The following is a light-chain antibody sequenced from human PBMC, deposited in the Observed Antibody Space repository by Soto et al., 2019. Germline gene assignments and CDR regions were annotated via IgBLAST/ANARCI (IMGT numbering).Light chain of an antibody. CDR3: QQYNTYPYT. V-gene: IGKV1-5*03. CDR2: KAS. J-gene: IGKJ2*01. Sequence: DIQMTQSPSTLSASVGDRVTITCRASESISTWLAWYQQKPGEEPKFLIYKASRLEGGVPSRFGGSGSGTEFTLTISGLQPDDFATYYCQQYNTYPYTFGQGTKL. CDR1: ESISTW.